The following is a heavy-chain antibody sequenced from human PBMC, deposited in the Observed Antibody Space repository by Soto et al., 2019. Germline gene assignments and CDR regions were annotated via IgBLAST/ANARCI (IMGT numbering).Heavy chain of an antibody. CDR2: ISYDGSNK. J-gene: IGHJ5*01. CDR1: GFTFSSYA. V-gene: IGHV3-30-3*01. CDR3: AAGVGIWVDS. Sequence: QVQLVESGGGVAQPGRSLRLSCAASGFTFSSYAMHWVRQAPGKGLEWVAVISYDGSNKYYADSVKGRFTISRDNSKNTLSLQMNRLRAEDSAVYYCAAGVGIWVDSWGQGTLVTASS. D-gene: IGHD3-3*01.